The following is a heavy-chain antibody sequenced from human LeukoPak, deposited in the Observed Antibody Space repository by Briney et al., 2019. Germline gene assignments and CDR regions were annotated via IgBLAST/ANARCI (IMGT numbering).Heavy chain of an antibody. V-gene: IGHV3-30-3*01. CDR1: GFTFSGYN. Sequence: GGSLRLSCVASGFTFSGYNMHWVRQAPGKGLEWVAAMSYDGSNKYYADSVKGRFTISRDSSKNTLYLQMSSLRAEDTGVYYCARENRGSRWLDPWGQGILVTVSS. D-gene: IGHD2/OR15-2a*01. CDR2: MSYDGSNK. CDR3: ARENRGSRWLDP. J-gene: IGHJ5*02.